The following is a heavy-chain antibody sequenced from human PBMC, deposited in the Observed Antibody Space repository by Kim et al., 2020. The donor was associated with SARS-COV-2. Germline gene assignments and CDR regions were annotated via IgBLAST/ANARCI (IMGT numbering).Heavy chain of an antibody. CDR3: ARGEWDYYDSSGYYWAS. V-gene: IGHV3-30*04. D-gene: IGHD3-22*01. CDR1: GFTFSSYA. CDR2: ISYDGSNK. J-gene: IGHJ4*02. Sequence: GGSLRLSCAASGFTFSSYAMHWVRQAPGKGLEWVAVISYDGSNKYYADSVKGRFTISRDNSKNTLYLQMNSLRAEDTAVYYCARGEWDYYDSSGYYWASWGQGTLVTVSS.